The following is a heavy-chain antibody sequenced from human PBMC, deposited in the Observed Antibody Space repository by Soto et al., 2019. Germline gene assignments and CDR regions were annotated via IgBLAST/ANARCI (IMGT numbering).Heavy chain of an antibody. V-gene: IGHV4-30-4*01. CDR2: IYYSGST. CDR1: GGSISSGDYY. CDR3: ARDGSLGQLVPYYYYGMDV. D-gene: IGHD6-6*01. J-gene: IGHJ6*02. Sequence: QVQLQESGPGLVKPSQTLSLTCTVSGGSISSGDYYWSWIRQPPGKGLEWIGYIYYSGSTYYNPSLKSRVTISVDTSKIQFSLKLSSVTAADTAVYYCARDGSLGQLVPYYYYGMDVWGQGTTVTVSS.